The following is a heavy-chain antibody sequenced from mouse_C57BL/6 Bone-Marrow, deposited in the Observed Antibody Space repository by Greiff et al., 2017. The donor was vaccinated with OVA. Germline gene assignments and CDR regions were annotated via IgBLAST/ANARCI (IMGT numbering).Heavy chain of an antibody. Sequence: DVKLVESGGGLVQPGGSLKLSCAASGFTFSDYYMYWVRQTPEKRLEWVAYISNGGGSTYYPDTVKGRFTISRDNAKNTLYLQMSRLKSEDTAMYYCARLDYWGQGTTLTVSS. CDR3: ARLDY. CDR1: GFTFSDYY. J-gene: IGHJ2*01. V-gene: IGHV5-12*01. CDR2: ISNGGGST.